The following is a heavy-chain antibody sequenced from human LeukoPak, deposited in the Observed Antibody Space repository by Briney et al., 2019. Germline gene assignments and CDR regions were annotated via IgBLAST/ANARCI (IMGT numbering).Heavy chain of an antibody. CDR3: ASGGGYSGRYYFNY. Sequence: PGGSLRLSCAASGFTFSDYYMSWIRQAPGKGLEWVANINQDGREEYYVDSVKGRFTISRDNAKNSLYLQRNSLRAEDTAVFYCASGGGYSGRYYFNYWGQGTLVSVSS. CDR1: GFTFSDYY. J-gene: IGHJ4*02. D-gene: IGHD6-13*01. V-gene: IGHV3-7*03. CDR2: INQDGREE.